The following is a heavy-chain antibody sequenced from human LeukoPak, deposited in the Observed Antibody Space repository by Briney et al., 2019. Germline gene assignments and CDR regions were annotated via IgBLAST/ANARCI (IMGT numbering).Heavy chain of an antibody. V-gene: IGHV3-7*01. D-gene: IGHD2-15*01. CDR1: GFTFSSHW. Sequence: GGSLRLSCAASGFTFSSHWMSWVRQAPGKGVEWVANINQYGSERNYVDSVKGRFTISRDNAKSSLYLQMNSLRAEDTAIYYCARDHVVDGLVFDYWGQGTLVTVSS. CDR3: ARDHVVDGLVFDY. CDR2: INQYGSER. J-gene: IGHJ4*02.